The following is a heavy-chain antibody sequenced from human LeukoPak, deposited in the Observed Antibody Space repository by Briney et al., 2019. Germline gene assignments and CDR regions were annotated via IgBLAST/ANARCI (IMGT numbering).Heavy chain of an antibody. V-gene: IGHV3-30-3*01. CDR2: ISYDGSNK. Sequence: GRSLRLSCAASGFTFSSYAMHWVRQAPGKGLEWVAVISYDGSNKYYADSVKGRFTISRDNAKNSLYLQMNSLRAEDTAVYYCARDLGDDLWSGYYEYYYYYGMDVWGQGTTVTVSS. J-gene: IGHJ6*02. D-gene: IGHD3-3*01. CDR3: ARDLGDDLWSGYYEYYYYYGMDV. CDR1: GFTFSSYA.